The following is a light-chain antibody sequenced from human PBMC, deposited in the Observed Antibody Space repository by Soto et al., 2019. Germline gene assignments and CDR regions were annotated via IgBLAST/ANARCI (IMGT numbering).Light chain of an antibody. J-gene: IGLJ2*01. Sequence: QSALTQPASLSGSPGQSITISCTGTSSDIGDYTHVSWYQQHPGKAPKLIIYEVSDRPSGVSNRFSGSKSGNTASLTISGLQTEDDADYYCCSYTSISTSAVFGGGTQLTVL. CDR3: CSYTSISTSAV. V-gene: IGLV2-14*01. CDR1: SSDIGDYTH. CDR2: EVS.